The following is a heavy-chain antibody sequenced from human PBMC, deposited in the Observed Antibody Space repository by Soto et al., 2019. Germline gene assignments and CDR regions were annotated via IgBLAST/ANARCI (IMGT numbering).Heavy chain of an antibody. J-gene: IGHJ6*02. D-gene: IGHD2-15*01. Sequence: GGSLRLSCAASGFTFSDYYMSWIRQAPGKGLEWVSYISSSGSTIYYADSVKGRFTISRDNAKNSLYLQMNSLRAEDTAVYYCARDKVSCSGGSCCHSTYYYYGMDVWGQGTTVTVSS. CDR2: ISSSGSTI. CDR1: GFTFSDYY. CDR3: ARDKVSCSGGSCCHSTYYYYGMDV. V-gene: IGHV3-11*01.